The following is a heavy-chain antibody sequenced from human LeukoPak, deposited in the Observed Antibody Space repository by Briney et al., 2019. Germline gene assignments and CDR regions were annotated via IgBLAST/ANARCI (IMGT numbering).Heavy chain of an antibody. CDR1: GGSISSYY. D-gene: IGHD4-23*01. Sequence: SETLSLTCTVSGGSISSYYWSWLRQPPGKGLEWIGYIYTSGSTNYNPSLKSRVTISVDTSKNKLSSVTAADTAVYYCARVYGGNSDWFDPWGQGTLVTVSS. J-gene: IGHJ5*02. CDR3: ARVYGGNSDWFDP. CDR2: IYTSGST. V-gene: IGHV4-4*09.